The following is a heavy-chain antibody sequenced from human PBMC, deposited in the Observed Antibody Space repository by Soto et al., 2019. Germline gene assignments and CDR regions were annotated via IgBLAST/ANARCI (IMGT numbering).Heavy chain of an antibody. CDR1: GGSITSYD. V-gene: IGHV4-59*01. CDR3: ARHSSDWPDYYFDF. J-gene: IGHJ4*02. D-gene: IGHD6-19*01. CDR2: VYYNGFT. Sequence: QVQLQESGPALVKPSETLSLTCDVSGGSITSYDWSWIRQAPGQGLDWIGYVYYNGFTSYNPSLDNRVTISVDTAKNHFSLKRSSVTAADTAVYFCARHSSDWPDYYFDFWGQRTLVTVSS.